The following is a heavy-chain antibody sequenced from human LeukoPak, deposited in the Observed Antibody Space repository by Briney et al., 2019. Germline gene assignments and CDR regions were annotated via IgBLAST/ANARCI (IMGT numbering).Heavy chain of an antibody. J-gene: IGHJ5*02. CDR2: INPNSGGT. Sequence: GASVKVSCKASGYTFTGHYMYWVRQAPGQGLEWMGWINPNSGGTNYAQKFQGRVTMTRDTSISTAYMELSRLRSDDTAVYYCARGGSCSGGSCSYNWFDPWGRGTLVTVSS. V-gene: IGHV1-2*02. CDR3: ARGGSCSGGSCSYNWFDP. CDR1: GYTFTGHY. D-gene: IGHD2-15*01.